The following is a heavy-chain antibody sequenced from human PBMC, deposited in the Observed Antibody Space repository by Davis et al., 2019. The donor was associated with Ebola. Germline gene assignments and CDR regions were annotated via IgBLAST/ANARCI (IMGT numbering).Heavy chain of an antibody. CDR3: ARGPIWSGYSFDY. D-gene: IGHD3-3*01. J-gene: IGHJ4*02. V-gene: IGHV3-53*01. CDR2: IYSGGTT. Sequence: GGSLRLSCAASGFSVSSNYMNWVRQAPGKGLEWVSVIYSGGTTYYADSVKGRFTISRDNSKNTLNLQMNSLRAEDTAVYHCARGPIWSGYSFDYWGQGTLVTVSS. CDR1: GFSVSSNY.